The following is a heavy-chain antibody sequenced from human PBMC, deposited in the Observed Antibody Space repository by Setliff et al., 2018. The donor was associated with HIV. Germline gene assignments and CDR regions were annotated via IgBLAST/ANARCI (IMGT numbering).Heavy chain of an antibody. CDR2: IIPMLGVA. V-gene: IGHV1-69*10. D-gene: IGHD2-21*02. CDR3: AGREMPCSGGDCNRYFYYYYMDV. J-gene: IGHJ6*03. Sequence: SVKVSCKAPGGTFSSYAISWVRQAPGQGLEWMGGIIPMLGVANYPQKVQGRVTITTDKSTTIVYMELSSLRSEDTAVYYCAGREMPCSGGDCNRYFYYYYMDVWGTGTTVTVSS. CDR1: GGTFSSYA.